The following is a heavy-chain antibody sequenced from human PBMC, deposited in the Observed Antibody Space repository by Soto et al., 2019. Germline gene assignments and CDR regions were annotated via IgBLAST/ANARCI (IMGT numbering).Heavy chain of an antibody. V-gene: IGHV3-21*01. CDR1: GFTFSSYS. Sequence: PGGSLRLSCAASGFTFSSYSMNWVRQAPGKGLEWVSSISSSSSYIYYADSVKGRFTISRDNAKNSLYLQMNSLRAEDTAVYYCARDHTPRGLLWFGELSYPHYYYGMDVWGQGTTVTVS. CDR3: ARDHTPRGLLWFGELSYPHYYYGMDV. J-gene: IGHJ6*02. D-gene: IGHD3-10*01. CDR2: ISSSSSYI.